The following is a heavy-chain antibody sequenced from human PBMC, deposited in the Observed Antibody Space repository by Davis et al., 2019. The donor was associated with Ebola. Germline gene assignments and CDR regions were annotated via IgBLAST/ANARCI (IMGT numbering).Heavy chain of an antibody. CDR3: ARGWLRGGMDV. CDR2: TYYSSKWYK. V-gene: IGHV6-1*01. CDR1: GDSVSSGG. J-gene: IGHJ6*02. Sequence: PSETLSLTCAISGDSVSSGGWNWIRQSPSRGLEWLGRTYYSSKWYKDYAVSVKSRITINLDTSKNQLSLQLNSVTPEDTALYYCARGWLRGGMDVWGEGTTVTV. D-gene: IGHD5-18*01.